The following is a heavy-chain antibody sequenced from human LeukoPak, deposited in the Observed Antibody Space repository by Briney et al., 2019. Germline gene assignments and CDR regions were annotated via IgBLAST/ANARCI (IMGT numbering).Heavy chain of an antibody. V-gene: IGHV3-33*01. D-gene: IGHD5-18*01. CDR2: VWHDGSNR. CDR1: GFTFSSYA. J-gene: IGHJ4*02. CDR3: ARDGGQYSYGDYFDY. Sequence: QPGRSLRLSCTAPGFTFSSYAIHWIRQAPGKGLEWVALVWHDGSNRYYADSVKGRFTISRDNSKNTLYLQMNSLRAEDTAVYYCARDGGQYSYGDYFDYWGQGTLVTVSS.